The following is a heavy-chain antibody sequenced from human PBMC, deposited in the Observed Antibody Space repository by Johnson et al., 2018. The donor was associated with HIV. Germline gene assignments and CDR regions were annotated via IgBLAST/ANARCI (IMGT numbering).Heavy chain of an antibody. CDR2: ITSSGSTK. D-gene: IGHD6-25*01. Sequence: QVQLVESGGGLVKPGGSLRLSCAASGFTFSDYYMTWIRQAPGKGLEWVSSITSSGSTKYYADSVKGRFTISRDNVKNSLFLQINSLRAEDTAVYYCARYEAARGAFDIWGQGTMVTVSS. CDR3: ARYEAARGAFDI. CDR1: GFTFSDYY. J-gene: IGHJ3*02. V-gene: IGHV3-11*04.